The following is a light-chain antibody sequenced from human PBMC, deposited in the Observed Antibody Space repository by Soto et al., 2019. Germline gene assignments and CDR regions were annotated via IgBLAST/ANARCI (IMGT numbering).Light chain of an antibody. CDR1: QSVSRW. CDR3: QQYITLWT. Sequence: DIQMTQSPSTLSASVGNRVTITCRASQSVSRWLAWYQQKPGKAPKLLIYDASSLESGVPSRFSGSGSGTEFTLTINSLQPGDSATYYCQQYITLWTFGQGTKVEIK. V-gene: IGKV1-5*01. J-gene: IGKJ1*01. CDR2: DAS.